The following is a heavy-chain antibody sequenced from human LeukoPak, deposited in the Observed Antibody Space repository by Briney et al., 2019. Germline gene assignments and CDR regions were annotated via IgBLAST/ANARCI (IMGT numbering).Heavy chain of an antibody. J-gene: IGHJ4*02. D-gene: IGHD5-12*01. V-gene: IGHV3-48*03. Sequence: GGSLRLSCAASGSTFSSYEMNWVRQAPGKGLEWVSYISSSGSTIHYADSVKGRFTISRDNAKNSLYLQMNSLRAEDTAVYYCARGPSGYHNTGGQGTLVTVSS. CDR1: GSTFSSYE. CDR3: ARGPSGYHNT. CDR2: ISSSGSTI.